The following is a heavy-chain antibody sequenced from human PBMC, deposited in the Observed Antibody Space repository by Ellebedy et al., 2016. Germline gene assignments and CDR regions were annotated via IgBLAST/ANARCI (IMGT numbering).Heavy chain of an antibody. CDR1: GGSISSGDYY. CDR2: IYYSGST. D-gene: IGHD2-15*01. J-gene: IGHJ4*02. V-gene: IGHV4-30-4*01. CDR3: ARVVVVEGSFDY. Sequence: SETLSLTXTVSGGSISSGDYYWSWIRQPPGKGLEWIGYIYYSGSTYYNPSLKSRVTISVDTSKNQFSLKLSSVTAADTAVYYCARVVVVEGSFDYWGQGTLVTVSS.